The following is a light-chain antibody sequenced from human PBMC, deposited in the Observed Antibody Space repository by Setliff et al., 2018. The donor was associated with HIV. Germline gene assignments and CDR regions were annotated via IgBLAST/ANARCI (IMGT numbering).Light chain of an antibody. CDR3: CSYAGSSTFEV. CDR2: EVS. Sequence: QSALTQPASVSGSPGQSITISCAGTSSDVGSYNFVSWYQQHPGKAPKLIIYEVSKWPSGVSNRFSGSKSGNTASLTISGLQAEDEADYYCCSYAGSSTFEVFGTGTKVTVL. V-gene: IGLV2-23*02. J-gene: IGLJ1*01. CDR1: SSDVGSYNF.